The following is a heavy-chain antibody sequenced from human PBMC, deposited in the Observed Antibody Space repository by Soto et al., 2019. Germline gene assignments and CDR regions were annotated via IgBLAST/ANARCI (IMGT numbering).Heavy chain of an antibody. V-gene: IGHV3-23*01. J-gene: IGHJ4*02. Sequence: EVQLLESGGDLVQPGGSLRLSCAASGFTFSNYAISWVRQAPGKGLEWVSAIRPSGGSAYYADSVKGRFTISRDNSKNTLYLQMNSLRAEDTALYYCVKQALKYCSGGTCYHDYWGQGTLVTVSS. D-gene: IGHD2-15*01. CDR1: GFTFSNYA. CDR2: IRPSGGSA. CDR3: VKQALKYCSGGTCYHDY.